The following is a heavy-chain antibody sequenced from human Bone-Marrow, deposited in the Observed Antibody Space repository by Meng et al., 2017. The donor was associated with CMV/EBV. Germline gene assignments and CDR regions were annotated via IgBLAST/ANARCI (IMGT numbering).Heavy chain of an antibody. V-gene: IGHV3-7*01. CDR2: IKQDGSEK. Sequence: GESLKISCAASGFTFSSYWMSWVRQAPGKGLEWVANIKQDGSEKYYVDSVKGRFTISRDNAKNSLYLQMNSLRAGDTAVYYCARDEDYGGNLDYWGQGTLVTVSS. J-gene: IGHJ4*02. CDR3: ARDEDYGGNLDY. CDR1: GFTFSSYW. D-gene: IGHD4-23*01.